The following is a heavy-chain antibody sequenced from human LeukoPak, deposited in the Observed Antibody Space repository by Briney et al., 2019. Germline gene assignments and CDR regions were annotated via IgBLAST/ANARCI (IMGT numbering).Heavy chain of an antibody. V-gene: IGHV3-30*02. CDR1: GFTFSSYG. CDR2: IRYDGSNK. CDR3: AKDQGIYYDSSGYPWFDP. D-gene: IGHD3-22*01. J-gene: IGHJ5*02. Sequence: GGSLRLSCAASGFTFSSYGMHWVRQAPGKGLEWVAFIRYDGSNKYYADSVKGRFTISRDNSKNTLYLQMNSLRAEDTAVYYCAKDQGIYYDSSGYPWFDPWGQGTLVTVSS.